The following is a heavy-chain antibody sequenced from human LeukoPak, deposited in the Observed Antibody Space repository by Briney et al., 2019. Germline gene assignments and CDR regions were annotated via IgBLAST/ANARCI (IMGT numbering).Heavy chain of an antibody. D-gene: IGHD1-14*01. CDR1: GLTFSSYW. CDR3: ARGPLTTSQRSLGY. CDR2: INSDGSII. V-gene: IGHV3-74*01. J-gene: IGHJ4*02. Sequence: GGSLRLSCAASGLTFSSYWMHWVRQAPGRGLVWVSRINSDGSIINYADSVKGRFTISRDNAKNTLYLQMNSLRADDTAVYYCARGPLTTSQRSLGYWGQGTLVTVSS.